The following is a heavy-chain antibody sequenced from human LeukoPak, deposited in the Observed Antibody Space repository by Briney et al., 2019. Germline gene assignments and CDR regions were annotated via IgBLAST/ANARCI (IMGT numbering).Heavy chain of an antibody. J-gene: IGHJ4*02. CDR3: ASFYDFWSGPCDY. V-gene: IGHV4-30-4*01. Sequence: PSETLSLTCTVSGGSISSGDYYWSWIRQPPGKGLEWIGYIYHSGSTYYNPSLKSRVTISVDTSKNQFSLKLSSVTAADTAVYYCASFYDFWSGPCDYWGQGTLVTVSS. CDR1: GGSISSGDYY. D-gene: IGHD3-3*01. CDR2: IYHSGST.